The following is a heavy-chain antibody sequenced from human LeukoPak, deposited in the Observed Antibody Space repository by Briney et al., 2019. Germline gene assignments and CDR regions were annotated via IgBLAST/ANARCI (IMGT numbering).Heavy chain of an antibody. CDR3: CTGGYYLDF. J-gene: IGHJ4*02. CDR1: GFIFSDHY. CDR2: IKSKVNGGTI. V-gene: IGHV3-15*07. Sequence: KPGGSLRLSCAASGFIFSDHYMDWVRQIPGKGLEWVGRIKSKVNGGTIEYAAPVKGRFTISRDDSANTVYLQMNSLKTEDTAVYYCCTGGYYLDFWGQGTLVSVSS. D-gene: IGHD3-22*01.